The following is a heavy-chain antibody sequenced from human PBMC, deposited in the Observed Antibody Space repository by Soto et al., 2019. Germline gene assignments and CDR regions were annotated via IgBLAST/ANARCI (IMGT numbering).Heavy chain of an antibody. CDR1: GGSISSGSYY. V-gene: IGHV4-61*01. CDR2: IYYSGST. J-gene: IGHJ5*02. D-gene: IGHD3-10*01. CDR3: ARDGFRPP. Sequence: SETLSLTCTVSGGSISSGSYYWSWIRQPPGKGLEWIGYIYYSGSTNYNPSLKSRVTISVDTSKNQFSLKLSSVTAADTAVYYCARDGFRPPWGQGTLVTVSS.